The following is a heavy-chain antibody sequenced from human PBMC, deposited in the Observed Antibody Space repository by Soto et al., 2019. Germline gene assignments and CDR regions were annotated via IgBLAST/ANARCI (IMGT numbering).Heavy chain of an antibody. CDR2: IIKDGSEK. J-gene: IGHJ4*02. CDR3: ARDWGGLGF. CDR1: GFTFSNYW. D-gene: IGHD3-10*01. V-gene: IGHV3-7*03. Sequence: LRLSCAASGFTFSNYWMTWVRQAPGKGLEWVANIIKDGSEKSYVDSVKGRFTISRDNAKNSLYLEVNSLRVEDTAVYYCARDWGGLGFWGQGTLVTVSS.